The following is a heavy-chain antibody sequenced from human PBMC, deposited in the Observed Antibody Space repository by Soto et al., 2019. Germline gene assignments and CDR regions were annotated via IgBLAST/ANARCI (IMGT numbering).Heavy chain of an antibody. CDR2: ISYDGSNK. Sequence: PGGSLRLSCAASGFTFSSYGMHRVRQAPGKGLEWVAVISYDGSNKYYADSVKGRFTISRDNSKNTLYLQMNSLRAEDTAVYYCAKVTPLKRIAARTFDYWGQGTLVTVSS. CDR3: AKVTPLKRIAARTFDY. D-gene: IGHD6-6*01. CDR1: GFTFSSYG. V-gene: IGHV3-30*18. J-gene: IGHJ4*02.